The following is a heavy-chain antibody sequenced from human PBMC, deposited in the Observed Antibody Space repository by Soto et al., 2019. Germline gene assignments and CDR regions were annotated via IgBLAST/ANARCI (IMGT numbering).Heavy chain of an antibody. CDR3: AREVGGSSHFLGMDV. V-gene: IGHV1-69*13. CDR2: IIPIFGTA. Sequence: SVKVSCKVSGYTLTELPMHWVRQAPGKGLEWMGGIIPIFGTANYAQKFQGRVTITADESTSTAYMELSSLRSEDTAVYYCAREVGGSSHFLGMDVWGQGTTVTVSS. J-gene: IGHJ6*02. D-gene: IGHD2-15*01. CDR1: GYTLTELP.